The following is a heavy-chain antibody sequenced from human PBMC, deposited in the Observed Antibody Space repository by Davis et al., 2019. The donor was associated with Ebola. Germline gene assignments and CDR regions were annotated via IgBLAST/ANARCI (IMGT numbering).Heavy chain of an antibody. CDR3: ARSLYSSSSTYFQH. CDR1: GYSFSNYW. V-gene: IGHV5-51*01. Sequence: GESLKISCQGSGYSFSNYWVGWVRQMPGKGLEWMGIIYPGDSDTRYSPSFQGQVTISADKSISTAYLQWSSLKASDTAMYYCARSLYSSSSTYFQHWGQGTLVTVSS. CDR2: IYPGDSDT. D-gene: IGHD6-6*01. J-gene: IGHJ1*01.